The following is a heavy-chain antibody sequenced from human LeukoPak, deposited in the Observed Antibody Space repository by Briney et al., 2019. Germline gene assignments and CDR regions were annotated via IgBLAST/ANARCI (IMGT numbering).Heavy chain of an antibody. CDR3: ARRGYSYGSTPNNNAFDI. CDR1: GGSISSSNW. CDR2: IYHSGST. Sequence: SGTLSLTCAVSGGSISSSNWWSWVRQPPGKGLEWIGEIYHSGSTNYNPSLKSRVSISVDTSKNQFSLKLSSVTAADTAVYYCARRGYSYGSTPNNNAFDIWGQGTMVTVSS. V-gene: IGHV4-4*02. D-gene: IGHD5-18*01. J-gene: IGHJ3*02.